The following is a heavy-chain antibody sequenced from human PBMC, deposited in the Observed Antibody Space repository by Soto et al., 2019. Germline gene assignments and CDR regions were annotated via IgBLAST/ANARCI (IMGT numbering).Heavy chain of an antibody. Sequence: QVQLVQSGAEVKKPGASVKVSCKASGYTFTSYGISWLRQAPGQGLEWVGWISAYNGNTNYAQKLQGRVTTTADTSASTAYMVLRRLRCDDTGVYFCVRGSMDGMDVWGKGTTATVAS. J-gene: IGHJ6*04. D-gene: IGHD6-6*01. CDR1: GYTFTSYG. CDR3: VRGSMDGMDV. CDR2: ISAYNGNT. V-gene: IGHV1-18*01.